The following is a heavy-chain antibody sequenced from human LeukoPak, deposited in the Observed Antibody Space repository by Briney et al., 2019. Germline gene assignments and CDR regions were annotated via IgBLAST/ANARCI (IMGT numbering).Heavy chain of an antibody. Sequence: SETLSLTCAVYGGSFSGYYWSWFRQHPGKGLEWIGYIYYSGSTYYNPSLKSRVTISVDTSKNQFSLRLRSVTAADTAVYYCARDGPMTGAFDFWGQGTRVTVSS. CDR3: ARDGPMTGAFDF. CDR2: IYYSGST. J-gene: IGHJ3*01. D-gene: IGHD3-10*01. CDR1: GGSFSGYY. V-gene: IGHV4-31*11.